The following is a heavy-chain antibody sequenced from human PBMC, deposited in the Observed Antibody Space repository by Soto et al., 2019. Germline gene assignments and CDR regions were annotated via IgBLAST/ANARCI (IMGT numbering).Heavy chain of an antibody. CDR3: AREVITFGGVRRNYYGMDV. V-gene: IGHV4-4*07. D-gene: IGHD3-16*01. Sequence: QVQLQESGPGLVKPSETLSLTCTVSGGSISSYYWSWIRQPAGKGLEWIGRIYTSGSTNYNPSLKSRVTMSVDTSKNQFSLKLSSVTAADTAVYYCAREVITFGGVRRNYYGMDVWGQGTTVTVSS. J-gene: IGHJ6*02. CDR2: IYTSGST. CDR1: GGSISSYY.